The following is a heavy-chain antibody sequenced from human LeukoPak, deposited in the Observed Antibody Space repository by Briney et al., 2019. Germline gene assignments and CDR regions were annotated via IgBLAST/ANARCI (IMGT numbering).Heavy chain of an antibody. J-gene: IGHJ4*02. CDR3: AIHPSDSSGYFSY. Sequence: GASVKVSCTASGYTFSSCAINWVRQAPGQGLEYMGWIDTKTGNPTYAQGFTGRFVFSLDTSVSTAYLQISSLKAEDTAVYYCAIHPSDSSGYFSYWGQGALVTASS. V-gene: IGHV7-4-1*02. CDR1: GYTFSSCA. CDR2: IDTKTGNP. D-gene: IGHD3-22*01.